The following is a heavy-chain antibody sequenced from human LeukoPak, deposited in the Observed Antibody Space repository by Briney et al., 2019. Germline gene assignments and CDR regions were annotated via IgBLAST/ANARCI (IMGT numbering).Heavy chain of an antibody. CDR3: AKDRTLCSGGTCYPYYFDY. D-gene: IGHD2-15*01. J-gene: IGHJ4*02. Sequence: EGSLRLSCEASEFTFSSYWMSWVRQAPGKGLEWVSAISGSGGSTYSADSVKGRFTISRDNSKNTLYLQMNSLRAEDTAIYFCAKDRTLCSGGTCYPYYFDYWGQGTLVTVSS. CDR2: ISGSGGST. CDR1: EFTFSSYW. V-gene: IGHV3-23*01.